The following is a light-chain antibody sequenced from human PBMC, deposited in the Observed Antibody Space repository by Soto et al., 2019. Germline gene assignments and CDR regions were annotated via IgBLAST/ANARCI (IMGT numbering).Light chain of an antibody. J-gene: IGKJ1*01. CDR3: QHRSSWPRS. CDR1: QSVGTS. V-gene: IGKV3-11*01. Sequence: DIVLTQSPATLSLSPGERATLSCRASQSVGTSLAWYKQQPGQAPRLLIHDAAYRASGIPERVSGSGSGTAFSLSISSLEPDDFAVYYCQHRSSWPRSFGRGTKVDIK. CDR2: DAA.